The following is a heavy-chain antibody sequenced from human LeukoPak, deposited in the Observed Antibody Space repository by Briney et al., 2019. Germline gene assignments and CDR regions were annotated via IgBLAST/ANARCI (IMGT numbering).Heavy chain of an antibody. CDR3: ARDSSGSRGRLGIDY. CDR2: TYYSGST. D-gene: IGHD5-12*01. Sequence: SETLSLTCTVSGGSISSYYWSWLRQPPGKGLEWIGYTYYSGSTNYNPSLKSRVTISVDTSKNQFSLKLSSVTAADTAVYYCARDSSGSRGRLGIDYWGQGTLVTVSS. J-gene: IGHJ4*02. V-gene: IGHV4-59*01. CDR1: GGSISSYY.